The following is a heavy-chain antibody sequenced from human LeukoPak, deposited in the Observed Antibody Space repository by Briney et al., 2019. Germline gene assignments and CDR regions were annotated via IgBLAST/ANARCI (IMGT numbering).Heavy chain of an antibody. J-gene: IGHJ4*02. D-gene: IGHD6-19*01. Sequence: SETLSLTCAVYGVSFSGYYWSWLRQPPGKGLEWIGEINHSGSTNYNPSLKSRVTISVDTSKNQFSLKLSSVTAADTAVYYCARGEYDSSGWSYYFDYWGQGTLVTVSS. CDR3: ARGEYDSSGWSYYFDY. V-gene: IGHV4-34*01. CDR2: INHSGST. CDR1: GVSFSGYY.